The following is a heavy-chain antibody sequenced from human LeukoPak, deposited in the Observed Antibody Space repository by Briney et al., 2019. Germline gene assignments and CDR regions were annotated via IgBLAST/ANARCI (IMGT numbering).Heavy chain of an antibody. J-gene: IGHJ3*02. D-gene: IGHD1-26*01. Sequence: PGGSLRLSCAASGFTFSSYAMSWVRQAPGKGLEWVSAISGSGGSTYYADSVKGRFTISRDNSKNTLYLQMNSLRAEDTAVYYCAKDLRSSGSYFTHDAFDIWGQGTMVTVSS. CDR3: AKDLRSSGSYFTHDAFDI. V-gene: IGHV3-23*01. CDR2: ISGSGGST. CDR1: GFTFSSYA.